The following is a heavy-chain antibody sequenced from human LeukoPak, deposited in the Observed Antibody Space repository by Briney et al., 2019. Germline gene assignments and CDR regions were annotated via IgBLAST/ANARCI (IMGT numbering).Heavy chain of an antibody. CDR3: STALDN. Sequence: GGSLRLSCAASGFTFSSYAMSWVRQAPGKGLEWVANIKQDGSEKYYVDSVKGRFTISRDNAENSLYLQMDSLRAEDTAVYYCSTALDNWGQGTLVTVSS. D-gene: IGHD2-15*01. V-gene: IGHV3-7*01. CDR2: IKQDGSEK. J-gene: IGHJ4*02. CDR1: GFTFSSYA.